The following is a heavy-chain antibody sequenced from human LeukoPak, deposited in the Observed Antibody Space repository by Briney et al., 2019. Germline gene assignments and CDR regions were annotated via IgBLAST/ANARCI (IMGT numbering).Heavy chain of an antibody. J-gene: IGHJ4*02. CDR1: GFTFSDYY. CDR3: ARASASYFDY. V-gene: IGHV3-11*06. CDR2: ISSSSSSYT. Sequence: GGSLRLSCAASGFTFSDYYMSWIRQAPGKGLEWVSYISSSSSSYTNYADSVKGRFTISRDNAKNSLYLQLNSLRAEDTAVYYSARASASYFDYWGQGTLVTVSS.